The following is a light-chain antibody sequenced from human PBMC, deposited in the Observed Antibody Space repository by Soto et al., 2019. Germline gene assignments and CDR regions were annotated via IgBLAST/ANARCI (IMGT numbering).Light chain of an antibody. V-gene: IGKV3-20*01. CDR3: HHYGTAWT. Sequence: EIVLTQSPGTLSLSPGERATLSCRASQSVSSSFLAWYQQKPGQAPRLLISGASTRATGIPDRFSGSGSGTDFTLSISRLEPEDFAVYYCHHYGTAWTFGQGNKVEV. CDR2: GAS. CDR1: QSVSSSF. J-gene: IGKJ1*01.